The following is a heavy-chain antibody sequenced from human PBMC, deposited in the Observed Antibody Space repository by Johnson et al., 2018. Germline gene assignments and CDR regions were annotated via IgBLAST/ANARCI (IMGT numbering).Heavy chain of an antibody. J-gene: IGHJ6*02. CDR3: AKGGLRFLEWLSYYYYDGMDV. CDR1: GFTFSSYG. V-gene: IGHV3-30*18. Sequence: VQLVESGGGVVQPGRSLRLSCAASGFTFSSYGMHWVRQAPGKGLEWVAVISYDGSNKYYADSVKGRFTISRDNSKNTLYLQMNSLRAGDTAVYYCAKGGLRFLEWLSYYYYDGMDVWGQGTTVTVSS. D-gene: IGHD3-3*01. CDR2: ISYDGSNK.